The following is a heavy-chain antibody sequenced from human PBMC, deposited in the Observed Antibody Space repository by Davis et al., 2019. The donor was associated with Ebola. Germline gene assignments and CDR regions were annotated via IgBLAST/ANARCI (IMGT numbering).Heavy chain of an antibody. CDR3: ARVGIVGAAYYFDY. CDR1: GFTFSSYG. V-gene: IGHV3-30*03. Sequence: GGSLRLSCAASGFTFSSYGMHWVRQAPGKGLEWVAVISYDGSNKYYADSVKGRFTISRDNSKNTLYLQMNSLRAEDTAVYYCARVGIVGAAYYFDYWGQGTLVTVSS. CDR2: ISYDGSNK. D-gene: IGHD1-26*01. J-gene: IGHJ4*02.